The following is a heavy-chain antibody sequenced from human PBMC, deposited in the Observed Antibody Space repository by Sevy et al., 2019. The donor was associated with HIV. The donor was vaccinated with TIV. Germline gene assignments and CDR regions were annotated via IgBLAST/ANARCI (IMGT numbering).Heavy chain of an antibody. CDR2: IYDGGST. CDR3: ARWYFKMDV. D-gene: IGHD6-13*01. V-gene: IGHV3-53*01. Sequence: GGSLRLSCSASGFTVSGVHMTWVRQASGKGLEWVSVIYDGGSTYYADSVKGRFIISRDNSKNTLYLQMNSPRVDDTAVYYCARWYFKMDVWGQGATVTVSS. CDR1: GFTVSGVH. J-gene: IGHJ6*02.